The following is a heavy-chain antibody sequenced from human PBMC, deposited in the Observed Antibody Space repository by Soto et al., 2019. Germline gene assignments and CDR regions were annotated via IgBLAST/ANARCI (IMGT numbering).Heavy chain of an antibody. V-gene: IGHV4-30-2*01. J-gene: IGHJ4*02. CDR3: ARHLVAENNFDY. CDR1: GGSISSGGYS. Sequence: SETLSLTCAVSGGSISSGGYSWSWIRQPPGKGLEWIGYIYHSGSTYYNPSLKSRVTISVGRSKNQFSLKLSSVTAADTAVYYCARHLVAENNFDYWGQGTLVTVSS. CDR2: IYHSGST. D-gene: IGHD5-12*01.